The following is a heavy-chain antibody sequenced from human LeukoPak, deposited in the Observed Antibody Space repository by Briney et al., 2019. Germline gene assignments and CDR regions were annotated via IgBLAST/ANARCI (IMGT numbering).Heavy chain of an antibody. J-gene: IGHJ4*02. CDR1: GYTFTGYH. D-gene: IGHD4-11*01. CDR3: ARDASSSTTLDF. CDR2: INPNSGGT. Sequence: ASVKVSCKASGYTFTGYHIHWVRQAPGQGLEWMGWINPNSGGTNLAQKFQGSVTMTRDTSITTAYMELSRLRSDDTAVYYCARDASSSTTLDFWGQGTLVTVSS. V-gene: IGHV1-2*02.